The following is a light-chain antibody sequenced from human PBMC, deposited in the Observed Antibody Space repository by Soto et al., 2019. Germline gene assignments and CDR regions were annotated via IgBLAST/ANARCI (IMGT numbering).Light chain of an antibody. CDR3: QQYNNWPPWT. Sequence: ETVMTQSPATLSVSPGDRVTLSCRASQTIHTNLAWFQQKPGQAPKLLIYGASTRDTGVPARFTGSGSGTEFTLTISSRQSEDFAVYFCQQYNNWPPWTFGQGTKVEI. CDR2: GAS. J-gene: IGKJ1*01. CDR1: QTIHTN. V-gene: IGKV3-15*01.